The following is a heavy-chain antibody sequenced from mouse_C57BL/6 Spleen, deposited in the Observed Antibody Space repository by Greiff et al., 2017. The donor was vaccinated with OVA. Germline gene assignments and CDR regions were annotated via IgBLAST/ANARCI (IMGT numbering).Heavy chain of an antibody. J-gene: IGHJ2*01. CDR1: GYSFTSYY. CDR3: AREESDDGYYYFDD. Sequence: QVQLQQSGPELVKPGASVKISCKASGYSFTSYYIHWVKQRPGQGLEWIGWIYPGSGNTKYNEKFKGKATLTADTSSSTAYMQLSSLTSEDSAVYYCAREESDDGYYYFDDWGQGTTLTVSS. D-gene: IGHD2-3*01. V-gene: IGHV1-66*01. CDR2: IYPGSGNT.